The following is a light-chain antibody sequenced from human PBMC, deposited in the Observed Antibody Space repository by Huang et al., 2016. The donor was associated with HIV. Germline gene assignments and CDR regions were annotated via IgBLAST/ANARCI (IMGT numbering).Light chain of an antibody. Sequence: EVVMTQSPATLSVSPGERATLSCRASQSVSNNLAWYQQKPGQAPRLFIYGASTRATVIPARFSSGGSRTEFTLTISSLQAEDFAVYYCQQYNNWPPYTFGQGTKLEIK. CDR3: QQYNNWPPYT. CDR2: GAS. J-gene: IGKJ2*01. CDR1: QSVSNN. V-gene: IGKV3-15*01.